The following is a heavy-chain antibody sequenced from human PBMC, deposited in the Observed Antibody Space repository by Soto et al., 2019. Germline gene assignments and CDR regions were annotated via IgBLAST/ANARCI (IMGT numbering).Heavy chain of an antibody. J-gene: IGHJ4*02. CDR1: GGSFSGYY. V-gene: IGHV4-34*01. D-gene: IGHD6-19*01. CDR2: INHSGTT. Sequence: PSETLSLTCAVYGGSFSGYYWSWIRQPPGKGLEWIGEINHSGTTNYNPSLKSRVTVSVDTTKNQFSLKLNFVTAADTAVYYCARGMAVAGHYFDSWGQGTPVT. CDR3: ARGMAVAGHYFDS.